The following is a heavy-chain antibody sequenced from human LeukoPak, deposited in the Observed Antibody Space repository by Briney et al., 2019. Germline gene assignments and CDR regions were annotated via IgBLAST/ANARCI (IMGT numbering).Heavy chain of an antibody. J-gene: IGHJ4*02. D-gene: IGHD3/OR15-3a*01. CDR2: IRSKSNSYAT. Sequence: GGSLKLSCAASGFTFSDSAMHWVRQASGKGLEWVGRIRSKSNSYATAYAASVKGRFTISRDDSKNTAYLQMNSLKAEDTAVYYCTSYDFGTDTPFDYWGRGTLVTVSS. CDR1: GFTFSDSA. V-gene: IGHV3-73*01. CDR3: TSYDFGTDTPFDY.